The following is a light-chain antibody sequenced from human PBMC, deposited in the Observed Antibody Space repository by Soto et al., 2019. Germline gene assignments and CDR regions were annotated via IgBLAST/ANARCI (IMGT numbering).Light chain of an antibody. Sequence: DIQLTQSPSFLSSSVGDRVTITCRASQGISSYLAWYQQKPGKAPKLLIYAASTLQSGVPSRFSGSGSGTEFTLTIRRLQPEGFATYYCQQLNSYVTFGHGTKVDIK. CDR1: QGISSY. CDR3: QQLNSYVT. J-gene: IGKJ3*01. CDR2: AAS. V-gene: IGKV1-9*01.